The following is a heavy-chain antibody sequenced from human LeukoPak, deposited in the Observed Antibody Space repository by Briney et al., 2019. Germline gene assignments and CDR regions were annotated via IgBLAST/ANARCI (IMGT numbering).Heavy chain of an antibody. CDR2: IYSGGST. Sequence: PGGSLRLSCAASEFTVSSNYMSWIRQAPGKGLEWVSVIYSGGSTYYADSVKGRFTISRDNSKNTLYLQMNSLRAEDTAVYYCASPLWFGELSNFDYWGQGTLVTVSS. D-gene: IGHD3-10*01. CDR1: EFTVSSNY. V-gene: IGHV3-66*01. J-gene: IGHJ4*02. CDR3: ASPLWFGELSNFDY.